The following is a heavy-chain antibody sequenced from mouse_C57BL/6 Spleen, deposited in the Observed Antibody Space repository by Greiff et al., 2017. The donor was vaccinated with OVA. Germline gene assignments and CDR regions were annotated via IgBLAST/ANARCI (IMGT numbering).Heavy chain of an antibody. J-gene: IGHJ2*01. CDR2: LLPGSGST. CDR3: ARKGYYDGSTYFDY. V-gene: IGHV1-9*01. CDR1: GYTFTGYW. D-gene: IGHD1-1*01. Sequence: QVQLQQSGAELMKPGASVKLSCKAPGYTFTGYWIEWVKQRPGHGLEWIGELLPGSGSTNYNEKFKGKATFTADTSSNTAYMQLSSLTTEDSAIYDCARKGYYDGSTYFDYWGQGTTLTVSS.